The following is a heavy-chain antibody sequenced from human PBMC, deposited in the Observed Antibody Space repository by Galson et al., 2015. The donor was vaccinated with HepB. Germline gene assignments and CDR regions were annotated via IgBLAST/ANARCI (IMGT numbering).Heavy chain of an antibody. Sequence: SVKVSCKASGYTFTSYAMHWVRQAPGQRLEWMGWINAGNGNTKYSQKFQGRVTITRDTSASTAYMELSSLRSEDTAVYYCARMVGYSYGYDYWGQGTLVTVSS. CDR2: INAGNGNT. J-gene: IGHJ4*02. D-gene: IGHD5-18*01. CDR1: GYTFTSYA. CDR3: ARMVGYSYGYDY. V-gene: IGHV1-3*01.